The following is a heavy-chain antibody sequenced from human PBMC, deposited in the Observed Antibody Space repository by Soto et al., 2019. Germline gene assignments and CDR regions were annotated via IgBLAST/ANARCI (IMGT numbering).Heavy chain of an antibody. CDR3: ARDPAIYSGKFDYGLDV. CDR1: GFTFSSDE. D-gene: IGHD4-4*01. CDR2: IGTSGKTI. Sequence: EVQLVESGGGLVQAGGSLRLFCAVSGFTFSSDEMNWVRQAPGKGLEWVSYIGTSGKTIYYADSVRGRFTISGDNAKNSLYLQMNILRAEDTAVYFCARDPAIYSGKFDYGLDVWGRGTTVTVSS. V-gene: IGHV3-48*03. J-gene: IGHJ6*02.